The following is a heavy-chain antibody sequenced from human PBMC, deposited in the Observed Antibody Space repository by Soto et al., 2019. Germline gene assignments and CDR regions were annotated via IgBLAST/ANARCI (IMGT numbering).Heavy chain of an antibody. V-gene: IGHV4-31*03. D-gene: IGHD3-10*01. CDR3: ARDIRGSGSYYNGYYGMDV. CDR2: IYYSGST. CDR1: GGSISSGGYY. J-gene: IGHJ6*02. Sequence: SETLSLTCTVSGGSISSGGYYWSWIRQHPGKGLEWIGYIYYSGSTYYNPSLKSRVTISVDTSKNQFSLKLSSVTAADTAVYYCARDIRGSGSYYNGYYGMDVWGQGTTVTVSS.